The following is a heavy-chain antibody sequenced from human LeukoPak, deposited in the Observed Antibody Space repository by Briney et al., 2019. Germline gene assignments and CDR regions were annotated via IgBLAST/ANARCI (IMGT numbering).Heavy chain of an antibody. CDR1: GGSISSGGYY. Sequence: SETLSLTCTVSGGSISSGGYYWSWIRQHPGKGLEWIGYIYYSGSTYYNPSLKSRVTISVDTSKNQFSLKLSSVTAADTAVYYCARDIGPVPANNYSYYGMDVWAKGPRSPSP. CDR3: ARDIGPVPANNYSYYGMDV. CDR2: IYYSGST. J-gene: IGHJ6*02. V-gene: IGHV4-31*03. D-gene: IGHD1-26*01.